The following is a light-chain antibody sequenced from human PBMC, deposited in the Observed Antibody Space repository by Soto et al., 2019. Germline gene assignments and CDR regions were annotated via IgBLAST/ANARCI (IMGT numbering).Light chain of an antibody. Sequence: QSALXQPASVSGSPGQSITISCTGTSSDIGAYNYVSWYQQYPGKAPKLMIYGVTNRPSGVSNRFSGSKTGNTASLTISGLQAEDEADYYCFSHRSGDSHVFGTGTKVTVL. V-gene: IGLV2-14*01. CDR2: GVT. CDR1: SSDIGAYNY. J-gene: IGLJ1*01. CDR3: FSHRSGDSHV.